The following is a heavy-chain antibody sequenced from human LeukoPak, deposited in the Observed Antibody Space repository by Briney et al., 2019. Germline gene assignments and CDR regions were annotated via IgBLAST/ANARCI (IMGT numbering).Heavy chain of an antibody. D-gene: IGHD3-10*01. CDR1: GFTFSSYA. J-gene: IGHJ4*02. V-gene: IGHV3-30*02. CDR2: IQYDGSKK. Sequence: GGSLRLSCAAPGFTFSSYAMSWVRQAPGKGLEWVTFIQYDGSKKYYADSVKGRFTISRDNSKNTLYLEMNSLRAEDTAVYYCAKDIGSYYDYWGQGILVTVSS. CDR3: AKDIGSYYDY.